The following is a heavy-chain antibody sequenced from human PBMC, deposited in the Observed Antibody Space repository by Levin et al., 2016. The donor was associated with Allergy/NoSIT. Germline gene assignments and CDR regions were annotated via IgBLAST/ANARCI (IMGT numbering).Heavy chain of an antibody. V-gene: IGHV4-61*02. Sequence: WIRQPPGKGLEWIGRIYTSGSTNYNPSLKSRVTISVDTSKNQFSLKLSSVTAADTAVYYCAGSLRGYSGYDGYYYYGMDVWGQGTTVTVSS. CDR3: AGSLRGYSGYDGYYYYGMDV. J-gene: IGHJ6*02. CDR2: IYTSGST. D-gene: IGHD5-12*01.